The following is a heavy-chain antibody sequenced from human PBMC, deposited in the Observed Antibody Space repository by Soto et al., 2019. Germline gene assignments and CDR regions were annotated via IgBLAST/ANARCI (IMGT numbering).Heavy chain of an antibody. CDR3: AGVGYYYGSGSYLDYYYYYMDV. CDR1: GFTVSSNY. V-gene: IGHV3-53*04. CDR2: IYSGGST. D-gene: IGHD3-10*01. Sequence: GGSLRLSCAASGFTVSSNYMSWVRQAPGKGLEWVSVIYSGGSTYYADSVKGRFTISRHNSKNTLYLQMNSLRAEDTAVYYCAGVGYYYGSGSYLDYYYYYMDVWGKGTTVTVSS. J-gene: IGHJ6*03.